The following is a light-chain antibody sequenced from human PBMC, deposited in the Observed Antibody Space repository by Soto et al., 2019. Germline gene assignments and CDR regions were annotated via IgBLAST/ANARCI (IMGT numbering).Light chain of an antibody. CDR3: QQYNSDST. CDR1: QSVSIW. CDR2: KAS. V-gene: IGKV1-5*03. J-gene: IGKJ1*01. Sequence: TQSPATLSLSPGERATLSCRASQSVSIWLAWYQQKPGKAPNLLISKASSLESGVPSRFSGSGSGTEFTLTINSLQPDDFATYYCQQYNSDSTFGQGTKVEIK.